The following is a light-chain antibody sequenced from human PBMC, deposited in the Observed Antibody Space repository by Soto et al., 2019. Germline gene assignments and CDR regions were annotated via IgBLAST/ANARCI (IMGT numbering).Light chain of an antibody. J-gene: IGKJ4*01. CDR1: QSVSHN. CDR3: QQYNEWPLT. V-gene: IGKV3-15*01. CDR2: FAS. Sequence: EIVMTQSPATLSVSPGERATLSCRASQSVSHNLAWYQQKPGQAPRVLIYFASTRATGIPARFSGSGSGTEFTLTISSLQSEDFAVYYCQQYNEWPLTFGGGTKVETK.